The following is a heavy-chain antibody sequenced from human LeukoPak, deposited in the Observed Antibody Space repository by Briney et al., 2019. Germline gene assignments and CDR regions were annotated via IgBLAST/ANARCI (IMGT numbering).Heavy chain of an antibody. CDR1: GFTFSSYA. V-gene: IGHV3-30*04. CDR3: ARDSGYSYGSDH. D-gene: IGHD5-18*01. J-gene: IGHJ5*02. CDR2: ISYDGSNK. Sequence: GGSLRLSCAASGFTFSSYAMHWVRQAPGKGLEWVAVISYDGSNKYYADSVKGRFTISRDNSKNTLYLQMNSLRAEDTAVYYCARDSGYSYGSDHWGQGTLVTVSS.